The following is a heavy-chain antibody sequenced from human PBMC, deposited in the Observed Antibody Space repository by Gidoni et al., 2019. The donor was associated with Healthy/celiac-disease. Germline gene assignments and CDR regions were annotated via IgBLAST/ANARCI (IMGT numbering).Heavy chain of an antibody. CDR1: GRSLSSSNW. V-gene: IGHV4-4*02. D-gene: IGHD3-10*01. Sequence: QVQLQESGPGLVKPSGTLSLTSAVSGRSLSSSNWWSWVRQPPGKGLEWIGEIYHSGSTNYNPSLKSRVTISVDKSKNQFSLKLSSVTAADTAVYYCARDRGTMVRGVIMGSRYYFDYWGQGTLVTVSS. CDR2: IYHSGST. CDR3: ARDRGTMVRGVIMGSRYYFDY. J-gene: IGHJ4*02.